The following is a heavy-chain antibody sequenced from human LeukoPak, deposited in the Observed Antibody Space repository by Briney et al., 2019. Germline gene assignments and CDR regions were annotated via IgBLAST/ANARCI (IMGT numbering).Heavy chain of an antibody. CDR3: ARGAYSSSWRNYYYMDV. Sequence: SETLSLTCAVYGGSFSGYYWSWIRQPPGKGLEWIGEINHSGSTNYNPSLKSRATIPVEKSKNQFSLKLSSVTAADTAVYYCARGAYSSSWRNYYYMDVWGKGTTVTVSS. D-gene: IGHD6-13*01. J-gene: IGHJ6*03. V-gene: IGHV4-34*01. CDR1: GGSFSGYY. CDR2: INHSGST.